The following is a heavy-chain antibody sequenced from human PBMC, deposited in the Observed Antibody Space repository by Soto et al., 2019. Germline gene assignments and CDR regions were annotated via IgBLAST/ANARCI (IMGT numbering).Heavy chain of an antibody. V-gene: IGHV3-48*03. CDR2: ISASSSTI. D-gene: IGHD5-12*01. CDR3: ARARYEGIDY. Sequence: EVQLVESGGGLVQAGGSLRLSCTASGFTFSTYEMNWVRQAPGKGLEWISYISASSSTIYYADSVKGRFAISRDNAKNSLYLRMNSLRGEDTALYYCARARYEGIDYWGQGPLVTVSS. J-gene: IGHJ4*02. CDR1: GFTFSTYE.